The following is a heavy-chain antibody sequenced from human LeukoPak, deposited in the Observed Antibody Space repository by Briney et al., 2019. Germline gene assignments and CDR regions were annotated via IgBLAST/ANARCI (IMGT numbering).Heavy chain of an antibody. D-gene: IGHD1-26*01. V-gene: IGHV1-46*01. Sequence: ASVKVSCKASGNTFTSSRMHWVRPAPGQGLEWVGVINPDGGSTAYAQKFQGRVAMTRDTSTNTVYMDLASLTSEDTAAYYCTRDLVGPTGFAYWGQGTLVTVSS. CDR2: INPDGGST. J-gene: IGHJ4*02. CDR3: TRDLVGPTGFAY. CDR1: GNTFTSSR.